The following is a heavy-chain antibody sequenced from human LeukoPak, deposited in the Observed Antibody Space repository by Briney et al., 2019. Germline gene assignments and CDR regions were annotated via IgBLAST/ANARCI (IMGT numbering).Heavy chain of an antibody. CDR1: GFTFSSYA. CDR3: ARVPSAGSYSYYYGMDV. CDR2: ISYDGSNK. V-gene: IGHV3-30-3*01. D-gene: IGHD3-10*01. Sequence: PGRSLRLSCAASGFTFSSYAMHWVRQAPGKGLEWVAVISYDGSNKYYADSVKGRFTISRDNSKNTLYLQMNSLRAEDTAVYYCARVPSAGSYSYYYGMDVWGQGTTVTVSS. J-gene: IGHJ6*02.